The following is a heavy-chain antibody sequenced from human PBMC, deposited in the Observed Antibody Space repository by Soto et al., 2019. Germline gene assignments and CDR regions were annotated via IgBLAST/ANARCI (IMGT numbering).Heavy chain of an antibody. CDR3: ARQNSYGYYYSGLDV. CDR2: IYPGDPDT. CDR1: GYSFSNYW. D-gene: IGHD5-18*01. Sequence: GESLKISGKGSGYSFSNYWIGWVRQMPGKGLEWMGIIYPGDPDTRYSPSFQGQVTISADKSISTAHLQWSRLKASDTALYYCARQNSYGYYYSGLDVWGQGTMVTVSS. V-gene: IGHV5-51*01. J-gene: IGHJ6*02.